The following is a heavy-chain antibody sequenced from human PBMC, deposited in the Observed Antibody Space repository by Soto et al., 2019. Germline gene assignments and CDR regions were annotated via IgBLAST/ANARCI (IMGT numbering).Heavy chain of an antibody. CDR3: AHRPSYCSGGSCYSGFDY. Sequence: QITLKKSGPPLVKPTQTLTLTCTFSGFSLSTSGVGVGWIRQPPGKALEWLALIYWDDDKRYSPSLKSRLTITKDTSKNQVVLTMTNMDPVDTATYYCAHRPSYCSGGSCYSGFDYWGQGTLVTVSS. CDR2: IYWDDDK. V-gene: IGHV2-5*02. J-gene: IGHJ4*02. CDR1: GFSLSTSGVG. D-gene: IGHD2-15*01.